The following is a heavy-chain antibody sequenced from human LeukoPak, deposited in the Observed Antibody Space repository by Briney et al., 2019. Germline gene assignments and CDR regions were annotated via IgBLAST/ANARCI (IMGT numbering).Heavy chain of an antibody. CDR2: INHSGST. Sequence: SETLSLTCAVYSGSFSGYYWSWIRQPPGKGLEWIGEINHSGSTNYNPSLKSRITISVDTSKNQFSLKLSSVTAADTAVYYCARGLWLPDIWGQGTMVTVSS. J-gene: IGHJ3*02. D-gene: IGHD5-18*01. CDR1: SGSFSGYY. V-gene: IGHV4-34*01. CDR3: ARGLWLPDI.